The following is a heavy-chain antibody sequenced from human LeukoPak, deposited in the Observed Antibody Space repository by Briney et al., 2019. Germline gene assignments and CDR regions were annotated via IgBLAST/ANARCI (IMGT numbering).Heavy chain of an antibody. Sequence: SETLSLTCTVSGGSISSGSFYWSWVRQTAGKGLEWIGRIYPSGDSQYSPSFRSRATISLDTRNQFSLKLSSVTAADTAVYFCARGYDRNGYQSRGFDYWGQGALVNVSS. D-gene: IGHD3-22*01. CDR2: IYPSGDS. CDR3: ARGYDRNGYQSRGFDY. J-gene: IGHJ4*02. CDR1: GGSISSGSFY. V-gene: IGHV4-61*02.